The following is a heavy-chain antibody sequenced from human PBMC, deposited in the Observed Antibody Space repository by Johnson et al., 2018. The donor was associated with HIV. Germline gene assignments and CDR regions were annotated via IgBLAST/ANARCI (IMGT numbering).Heavy chain of an antibody. Sequence: QVLLVESGGGVVQPGGSLRLSCAASGFTFSSFGMHWVRQAPGNGLQWVASIRYDEGSKYYADSVKGRSTISRDNSKNTLYLQMGSLRAEDMAVYYCARARGDFWSGYPACDIWCQGTMVTVSS. CDR1: GFTFSSFG. V-gene: IGHV3-30*02. CDR3: ARARGDFWSGYPACDI. J-gene: IGHJ3*02. D-gene: IGHD3-3*01. CDR2: IRYDEGSK.